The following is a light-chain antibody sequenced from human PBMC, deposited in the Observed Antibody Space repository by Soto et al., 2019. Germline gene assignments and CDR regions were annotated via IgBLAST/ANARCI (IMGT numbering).Light chain of an antibody. CDR3: QHYNIYSEE. V-gene: IGKV1-5*03. CDR1: QTISSW. CDR2: KAS. J-gene: IGKJ1*01. Sequence: DIQMTQSPSTLSGSVGDRVTITCRASQTISSWLAWYQQKPGKAPKLLIYKASTLKSGVPSRFSGSGSGTELTLTISSLQPDDFATYYCQHYNIYSEEFGPGTKLELK.